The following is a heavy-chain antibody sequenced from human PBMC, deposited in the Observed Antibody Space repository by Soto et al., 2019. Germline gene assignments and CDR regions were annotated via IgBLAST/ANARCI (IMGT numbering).Heavy chain of an antibody. CDR3: ARDRGRFGSGWLYYFDY. CDR2: IYYSGST. J-gene: IGHJ4*02. V-gene: IGHV4-59*01. D-gene: IGHD6-19*01. Sequence: QVQLQESGPGLVKPSETLSLTCTVSGGSISSYYWSWIRQPPGKGLEWIGYIYYSGSTNYNPSLKSRVTISVDTSKIQFALKLSSVTAADTAVYYCARDRGRFGSGWLYYFDYWGQGTLVTVSS. CDR1: GGSISSYY.